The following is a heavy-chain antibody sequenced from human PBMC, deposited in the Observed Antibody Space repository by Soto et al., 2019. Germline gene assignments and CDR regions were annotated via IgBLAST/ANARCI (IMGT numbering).Heavy chain of an antibody. CDR3: ARSMVRGVIAPYYYYGMDV. CDR1: GYSFTSYW. V-gene: IGHV5-10-1*01. CDR2: IDPSDSYT. Sequence: PGESLKISCKGSGYSFTSYWISWVRQMPGKGLEWMGRIDPSDSYTNYSPSFQGHVTISADKSISTAYLQWSSLKASDTAMYYCARSMVRGVIAPYYYYGMDVWGQGTTVTGSS. D-gene: IGHD3-10*01. J-gene: IGHJ6*02.